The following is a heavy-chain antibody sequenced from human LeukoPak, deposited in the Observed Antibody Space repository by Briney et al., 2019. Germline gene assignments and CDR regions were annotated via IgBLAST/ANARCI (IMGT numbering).Heavy chain of an antibody. D-gene: IGHD6-19*01. CDR2: IKQDESEK. J-gene: IGHJ4*02. Sequence: GGSLRLSCAASGFTFRNYCMTWVRQVPGKGLEWVASIKQDESEKYFLDSVKGRFTISRDNAKNSLYLQMNSLRAEDMALYYCAKDKVGYSSGRFDYWGQGTLVTVSS. CDR1: GFTFRNYC. CDR3: AKDKVGYSSGRFDY. V-gene: IGHV3-7*03.